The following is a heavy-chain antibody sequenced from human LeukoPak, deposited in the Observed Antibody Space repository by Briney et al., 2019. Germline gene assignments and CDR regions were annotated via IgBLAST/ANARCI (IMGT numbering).Heavy chain of an antibody. CDR1: GLTFSSFE. CDR2: SSSSGSTI. V-gene: IGHV3-48*03. CDR3: ARDRLASSYYYGMDV. D-gene: IGHD6-19*01. Sequence: GGSLRLSCAASGLTFSSFEMNWVRQAPGEGLEWVSYSSSSGSTIYYADSVKGRFTISRDHAKNSLYLQMNSLRAEDTAVYYCARDRLASSYYYGMDVWGKRTTVTVSS. J-gene: IGHJ6*04.